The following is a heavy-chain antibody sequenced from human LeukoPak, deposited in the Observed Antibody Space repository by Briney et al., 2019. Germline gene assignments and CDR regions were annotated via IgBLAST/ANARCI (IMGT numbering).Heavy chain of an antibody. CDR1: GGSISSYY. Sequence: SETLSLTCTVSGGSISSYYWSWIRQPPGKGLEWIGYIYYSGSTNYNPSLKSRVTISVDPSKNQFSLKLSSVTAADTAVYYCARGWEWFQPFDYWGPGTLVTVSS. V-gene: IGHV4-59*01. CDR3: ARGWEWFQPFDY. J-gene: IGHJ4*02. CDR2: IYYSGST. D-gene: IGHD3-3*01.